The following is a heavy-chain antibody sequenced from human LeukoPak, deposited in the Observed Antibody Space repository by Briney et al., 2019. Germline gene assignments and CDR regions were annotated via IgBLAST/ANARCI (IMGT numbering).Heavy chain of an antibody. Sequence: KTSETLSLTCTVSGGSISSGDYYWSWIRQPPGKGLEWIGYIYYSGSTYYNPSLKSRVTISVDTSKNQFSLKLSSVTAADTAVYYCARVSGYYGSGNWFDPWGQGTLVTVSS. CDR1: GGSISSGDYY. D-gene: IGHD3-10*01. J-gene: IGHJ5*02. CDR2: IYYSGST. V-gene: IGHV4-30-4*01. CDR3: ARVSGYYGSGNWFDP.